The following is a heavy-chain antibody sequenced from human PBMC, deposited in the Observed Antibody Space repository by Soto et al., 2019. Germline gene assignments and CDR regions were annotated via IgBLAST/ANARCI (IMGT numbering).Heavy chain of an antibody. CDR1: GYTLTSYD. D-gene: IGHD3-9*01. CDR3: ARGDLLTEPYYYYGMDV. CDR2: INASGGST. Sequence: VKDSCKASGYTLTSYDMHWVRQAPGLGLEWMGIINASGGSTSYAQKFEGRVTMTRDTSTSTVYMELSSLRSEDTAVYYCARGDLLTEPYYYYGMDVWGQGTTVTVSS. J-gene: IGHJ6*02. V-gene: IGHV1-46*01.